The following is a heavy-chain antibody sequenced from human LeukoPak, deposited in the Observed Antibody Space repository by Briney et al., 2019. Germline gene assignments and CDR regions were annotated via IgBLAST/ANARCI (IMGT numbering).Heavy chain of an antibody. D-gene: IGHD6-19*01. Sequence: ASVKVSCKASGGTFSSCAISWVRQAPGQGLEWMGRIIPILGIANYAQKFQGRVTITADKSTSTAYMELSSLRSEDTAVYYCARDLLGQWLGVDYWGQGTLVTVSS. V-gene: IGHV1-69*04. CDR2: IIPILGIA. CDR1: GGTFSSCA. J-gene: IGHJ4*02. CDR3: ARDLLGQWLGVDY.